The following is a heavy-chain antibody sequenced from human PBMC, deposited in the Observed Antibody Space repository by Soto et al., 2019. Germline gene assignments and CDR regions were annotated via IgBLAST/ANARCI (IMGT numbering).Heavy chain of an antibody. J-gene: IGHJ6*02. CDR1: GYSFTAYG. V-gene: IGHV1-18*01. D-gene: IGHD3-3*01. CDR2: ISCYNGKT. Sequence: QVQVVQSGDEVKETGASVRVSCKTSGYSFTAYGISWVRQAPGQGLEWMGWISCYNGKTKYAQKVQGRATMTTDTYTSKAYMEVRSLRSDDTAIYYCARDAPPPELRFLEWHNYDYNGMDVWGQGTTVTVSS. CDR3: ARDAPPPELRFLEWHNYDYNGMDV.